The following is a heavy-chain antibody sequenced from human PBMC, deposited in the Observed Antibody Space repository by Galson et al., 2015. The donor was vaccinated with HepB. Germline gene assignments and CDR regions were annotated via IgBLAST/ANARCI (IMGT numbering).Heavy chain of an antibody. CDR2: LYYTGST. V-gene: IGHV4-39*07. CDR1: GGSIRSGSYY. Sequence: TLSLTCTVSGGSIRSGSYYWGWVRQPPGKGLVWIGSLYYTGSTYYNTSLKSRVTISVDTSKNQFSLKLSSVTAADTAVYDCAREGDIGVVRGSRPSDAFEIWGQGTRVTVSS. D-gene: IGHD2-15*01. J-gene: IGHJ3*02. CDR3: AREGDIGVVRGSRPSDAFEI.